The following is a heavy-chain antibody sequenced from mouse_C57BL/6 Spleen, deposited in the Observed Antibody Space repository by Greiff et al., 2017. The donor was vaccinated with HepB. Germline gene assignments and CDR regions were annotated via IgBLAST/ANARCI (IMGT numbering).Heavy chain of an antibody. CDR3: ARGGGNCPYAMDY. D-gene: IGHD2-1*01. Sequence: EVQVVESGGGLVKPGGSLKLSCAASGFTFSSYAMSWVRQTPEKRLEWVATISDGGSYTYYPDNVKGRFTISRDNAKNNLYLQMSHLKSEDTAMYYCARGGGNCPYAMDYWGQGTSVTVSS. CDR2: ISDGGSYT. CDR1: GFTFSSYA. J-gene: IGHJ4*01. V-gene: IGHV5-4*01.